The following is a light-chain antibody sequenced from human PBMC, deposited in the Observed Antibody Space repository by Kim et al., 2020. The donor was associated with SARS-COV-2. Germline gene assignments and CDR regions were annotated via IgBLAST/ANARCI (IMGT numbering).Light chain of an antibody. CDR1: SDHSTYA. CDR3: QTWGTGIGV. V-gene: IGLV4-69*01. Sequence: QPVLTQSPSASASLGASVKLTCTLSSDHSTYAIAWHQQQPLKGPRFLMKLNSDGSHTKGAGIPDRFSGSSSGAERYLIISSLQSDDEADYYCQTWGTGIGVFGGGTKVTVL. J-gene: IGLJ6*01. CDR2: LNSDGSH.